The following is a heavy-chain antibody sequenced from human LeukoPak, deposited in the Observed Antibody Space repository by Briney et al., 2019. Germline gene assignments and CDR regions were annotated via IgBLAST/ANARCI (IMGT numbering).Heavy chain of an antibody. CDR2: INPNSGGT. D-gene: IGHD3-10*01. J-gene: IGHJ5*02. CDR3: ARDYYGSGSYYEIDP. V-gene: IGHV1-2*02. Sequence: ASVKVSCTASGYTFTGYYMHWVRQAPGQGLEWMGWINPNSGGTNYAQKFQGRVTMTRDTSISTAYMELSRLRSDDTAVYYCARDYYGSGSYYEIDPWGQGTLVTVSS. CDR1: GYTFTGYY.